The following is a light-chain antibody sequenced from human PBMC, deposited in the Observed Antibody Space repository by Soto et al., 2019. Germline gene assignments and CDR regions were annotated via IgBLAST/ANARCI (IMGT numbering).Light chain of an antibody. J-gene: IGKJ4*01. Sequence: AIQLTQSPSSLSASVGDRVTITCRASQGISSALAWYQHKPGRAPRLLIYDASSLQSGVSSRFSGSGSGTEFTLTISSLQPEEFATYYGQQFQSYALTFGGGTKLEIK. V-gene: IGKV1-13*02. CDR3: QQFQSYALT. CDR1: QGISSA. CDR2: DAS.